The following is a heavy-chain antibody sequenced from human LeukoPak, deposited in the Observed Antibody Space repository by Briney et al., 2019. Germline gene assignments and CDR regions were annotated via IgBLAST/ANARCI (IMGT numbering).Heavy chain of an antibody. CDR1: GFTFKGYY. J-gene: IGHJ4*02. D-gene: IGHD3-3*01. CDR3: ARDGVVGAASGLFDY. Sequence: GGSLRLSCAASGFTFKGYYMIWIRQAPGKGLQCISYISSSGSYINYADSVKGRFTISRDNTKNSLYLQMNSLRAEDTAVYYCARDGVVGAASGLFDYWGQGTLVTVSS. V-gene: IGHV3-11*05. CDR2: ISSSGSYI.